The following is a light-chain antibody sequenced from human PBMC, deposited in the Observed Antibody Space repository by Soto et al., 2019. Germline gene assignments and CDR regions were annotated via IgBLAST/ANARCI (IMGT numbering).Light chain of an antibody. CDR2: EVS. V-gene: IGLV2-8*01. CDR1: SSDVGGYNY. Sequence: QSALTQPPSASGSPGRSVTISCTGTSSDVGGYNYVSWYQQHSGKAPKLMIYEVSKRPSGVPDRFSGSKSDNTASLTVSGLQAEDEADYFCSSYTGSDALVFGGGTKVTVL. J-gene: IGLJ2*01. CDR3: SSYTGSDALV.